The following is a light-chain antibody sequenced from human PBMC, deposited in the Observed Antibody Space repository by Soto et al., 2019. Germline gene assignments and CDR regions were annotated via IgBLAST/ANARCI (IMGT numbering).Light chain of an antibody. J-gene: IGLJ2*01. CDR3: QSYDSSQSVV. CDR2: GNS. CDR1: SSNIGGGYD. V-gene: IGLV1-40*01. Sequence: QSVLTQPPSVSGAPGQRVTISCTGSSSNIGGGYDVHWYQQLPGTAPKLLIYGNSNRPSGVPDRFSGSKSGNSASLAITGLQAEDEADYYCQSYDSSQSVVFGGGTKLTVL.